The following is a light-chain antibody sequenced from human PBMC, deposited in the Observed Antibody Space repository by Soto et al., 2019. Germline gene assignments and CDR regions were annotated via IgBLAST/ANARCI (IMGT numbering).Light chain of an antibody. J-gene: IGLJ1*01. Sequence: VLTQPPSASGTPGQRVTISCSGSSSNIGSNYVYWYQQLPGTAPKLLIYRNNQRPSGVPDRFSGSKPGTSASLAISGLRSEDEADYYCAAWDDSLSRVFGTGTKVTVL. CDR1: SSNIGSNY. CDR2: RNN. CDR3: AAWDDSLSRV. V-gene: IGLV1-47*01.